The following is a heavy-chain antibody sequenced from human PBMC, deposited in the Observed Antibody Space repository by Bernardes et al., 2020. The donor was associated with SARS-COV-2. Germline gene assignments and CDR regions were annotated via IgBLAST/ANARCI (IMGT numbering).Heavy chain of an antibody. V-gene: IGHV3-21*01. CDR1: GFSFSTYS. J-gene: IGHJ4*02. CDR3: ASGNPITTAGFWA. D-gene: IGHD6-13*01. CDR2: IGSSGSPT. Sequence: GGSLRLSCAASGFSFSTYSMIWVRQAPGMGLEWVSSIGSSGSPTYYADSVKGRFTVSRDNAKSSLYLQMNSLRAEDTAVYYCASGNPITTAGFWAWGQGTLVTVAS.